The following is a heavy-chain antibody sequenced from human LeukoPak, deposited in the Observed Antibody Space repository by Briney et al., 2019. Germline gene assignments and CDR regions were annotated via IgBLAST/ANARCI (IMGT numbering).Heavy chain of an antibody. CDR1: GFTFSSYG. CDR2: IWYDGSNK. V-gene: IGHV3-33*06. Sequence: PGGSLRLSCAASGFTFSSYGMHWVRQAPGKGLEWVAVIWYDGSNKYNADPVKGRFTISRDNSKNTLYLQMNSLRAEDTAVYYCAKGPVYSSSDYYYMDVWGKGTTVTVSS. D-gene: IGHD6-6*01. CDR3: AKGPVYSSSDYYYMDV. J-gene: IGHJ6*03.